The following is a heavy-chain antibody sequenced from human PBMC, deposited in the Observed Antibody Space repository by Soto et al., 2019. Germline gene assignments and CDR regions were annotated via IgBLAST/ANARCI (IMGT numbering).Heavy chain of an antibody. J-gene: IGHJ4*02. V-gene: IGHV3-66*01. Sequence: GGSLRLSCAASGFTVSSNYMSWVRQAPGKGLEWVSVIYSGGSTYYADSVKGRFTISRDNSKNTLYLQMNSLRAEDTAVYYCARTATGDKADYWGQGTLVTVSS. D-gene: IGHD7-27*01. CDR1: GFTVSSNY. CDR3: ARTATGDKADY. CDR2: IYSGGST.